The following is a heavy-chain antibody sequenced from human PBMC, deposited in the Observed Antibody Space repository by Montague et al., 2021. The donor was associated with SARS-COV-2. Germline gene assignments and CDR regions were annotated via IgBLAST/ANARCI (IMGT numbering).Heavy chain of an antibody. V-gene: IGHV4-61*02. CDR3: ARDYYDSTGLNWFDP. Sequence: TLSLSCAVSGGSIITGSNFYWGWIRQSAGQGLEWIGRIHSSGGTNYNPCLKSRLTMSVDSSANQFSLKLTSVTAADTAVYYCARDYYDSTGLNWFDPWGQGLLVTVSS. D-gene: IGHD3-22*01. J-gene: IGHJ5*02. CDR1: GGSIITGSNFY. CDR2: IHSSGGT.